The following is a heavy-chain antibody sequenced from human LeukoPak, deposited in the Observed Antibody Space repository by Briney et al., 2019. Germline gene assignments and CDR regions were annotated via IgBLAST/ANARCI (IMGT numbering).Heavy chain of an antibody. CDR3: ARDAQRGFDYSNSLRY. D-gene: IGHD4-11*01. V-gene: IGHV3-30*12. Sequence: GGSLRLSCAASGFISSHYGMHWVRQAPGKGLEWVAVIWSDATNRFYATSVKGRFTISRDNFQNTVFLEMNSLRVEDTAIYYCARDAQRGFDYSNSLRYWGHGTLVTVSS. J-gene: IGHJ4*01. CDR1: GFISSHYG. CDR2: IWSDATNR.